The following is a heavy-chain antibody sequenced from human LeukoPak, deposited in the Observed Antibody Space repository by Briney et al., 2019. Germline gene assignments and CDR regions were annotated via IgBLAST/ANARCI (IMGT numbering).Heavy chain of an antibody. CDR2: ISGSGGST. V-gene: IGHV3-23*01. CDR3: AKGGIGTFGVDY. Sequence: GGSLRLSCAASGFTFSSYAMSWVRQAPGKGLEWVSAISGSGGSTYYADSVKGRFTISRDNSKNTLYLQMNSLRAEDTAVYYYAKGGIGTFGVDYWGQGTLVTVSS. CDR1: GFTFSSYA. D-gene: IGHD1-1*01. J-gene: IGHJ4*02.